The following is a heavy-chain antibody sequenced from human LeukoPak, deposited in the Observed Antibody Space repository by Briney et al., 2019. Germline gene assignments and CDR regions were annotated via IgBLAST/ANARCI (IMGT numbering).Heavy chain of an antibody. J-gene: IGHJ4*02. CDR1: GYTLTELS. CDR2: FDPEDGET. V-gene: IGHV1-24*01. Sequence: GASVKVSCKVSGYTLTELSMHWVRQAPGKGLEWVGGFDPEDGETIYAQKFQGRVTMTEDTSTDTAYMELSSLRSEDTAVYYCATLVGAPHAFDYWGQGTLVTVSS. D-gene: IGHD1-26*01. CDR3: ATLVGAPHAFDY.